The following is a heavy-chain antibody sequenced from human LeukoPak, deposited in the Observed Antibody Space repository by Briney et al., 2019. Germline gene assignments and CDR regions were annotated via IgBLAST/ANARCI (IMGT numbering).Heavy chain of an antibody. CDR3: ARLPYYDSSGPPSPFDY. J-gene: IGHJ4*02. V-gene: IGHV5-51*01. D-gene: IGHD3-22*01. CDR2: IYPGDSDT. CDR1: GYSFTSYW. Sequence: PGESLKISCKGPGYSFTSYWIGWVRQMPGKGLEWMGIIYPGDSDTRYSPSFQGQVTISADKSISTAYLQWSSLKASDTAMYYCARLPYYDSSGPPSPFDYWGQGTLVTVSS.